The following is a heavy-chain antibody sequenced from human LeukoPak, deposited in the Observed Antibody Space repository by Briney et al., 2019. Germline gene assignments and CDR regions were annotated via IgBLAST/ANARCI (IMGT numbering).Heavy chain of an antibody. Sequence: ASVKVSCKVSGSPLTGLSIHWVRQAPGEGLEWMGGFDPEAGETIYAQRFQGRVTMTEDISTDTAYMELSRLRSDDTAVYYCTIMQHLSAAGRGAYWFDPWGQGTLVTVSS. D-gene: IGHD2-2*01. V-gene: IGHV1-24*01. CDR1: GSPLTGLS. J-gene: IGHJ5*02. CDR2: FDPEAGET. CDR3: TIMQHLSAAGRGAYWFDP.